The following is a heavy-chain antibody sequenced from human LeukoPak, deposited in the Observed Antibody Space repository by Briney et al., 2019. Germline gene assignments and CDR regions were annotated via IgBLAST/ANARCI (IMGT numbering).Heavy chain of an antibody. V-gene: IGHV5-51*01. CDR2: IYPGDSDT. D-gene: IGHD6-13*01. Sequence: GESLKISCKGSGYSFTSYWIGWVRQMPGKGLEWMGIIYPGDSDTRYSPSFQGQVTISADKSISTAYLQWSSLKASDTAMYYCARHVLPYSSSWHGDWYFDLWGRGTPVTVSS. CDR1: GYSFTSYW. CDR3: ARHVLPYSSSWHGDWYFDL. J-gene: IGHJ2*01.